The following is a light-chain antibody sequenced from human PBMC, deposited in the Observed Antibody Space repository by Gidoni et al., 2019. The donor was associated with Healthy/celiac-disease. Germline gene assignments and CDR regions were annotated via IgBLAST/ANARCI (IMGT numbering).Light chain of an antibody. CDR3: QQYNSYWT. J-gene: IGKJ1*01. V-gene: IGKV1-5*03. Sequence: DIQMTQSPSTLSASVGDRVTTTCRASQSISSWLAWYQQKPGKAPKLLIDKASSLESGVPSRFSGSGSGTEFTLTISSLQPDDFATYYCQQYNSYWTFGQGTKVEI. CDR2: KAS. CDR1: QSISSW.